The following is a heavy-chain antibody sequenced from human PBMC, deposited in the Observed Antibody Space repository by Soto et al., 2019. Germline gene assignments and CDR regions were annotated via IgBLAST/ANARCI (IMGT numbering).Heavy chain of an antibody. J-gene: IGHJ6*02. CDR3: AKDQYQLFRDFGMDV. V-gene: IGHV3-23*01. CDR2: ITAGGDT. CDR1: GFAFGSYA. D-gene: IGHD1-1*01. Sequence: PGGSLRLSCAASGFAFGSYAMTWVRRAPGKGLEWVSTITAGGDTFNADSVKGRFIISRDNSKNTLYLQMNSLRADDTALYYCAKDQYQLFRDFGMDVWGQGTTGTVSS.